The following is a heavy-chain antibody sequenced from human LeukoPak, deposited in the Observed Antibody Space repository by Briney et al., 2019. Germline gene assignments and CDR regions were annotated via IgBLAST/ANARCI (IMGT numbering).Heavy chain of an antibody. V-gene: IGHV3-48*01. D-gene: IGHD3-9*01. J-gene: IGHJ4*02. CDR2: ISSSSSTI. CDR3: TKGRGYFLSGGDY. Sequence: GGSLRLSCAASGFTFSSYSMNWVRQAPGKGLGWVSYISSSSSTIYYADSVKGRFTISRDNAKNSLYLQMNSLRAEDTAVYYCTKGRGYFLSGGDYWGQGTLVTVSS. CDR1: GFTFSSYS.